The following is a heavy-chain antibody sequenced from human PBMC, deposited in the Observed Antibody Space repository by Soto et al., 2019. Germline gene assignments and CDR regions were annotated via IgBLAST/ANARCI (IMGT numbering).Heavy chain of an antibody. CDR1: GFTFDDYA. CDR2: ISWNSGSI. D-gene: IGHD5-18*01. Sequence: GGSLRLSCAASGFTFDDYAMHWVRQAPGKGLEWVSGISWNSGSIGYADSVKGRFTISRDNAKNSLYLQMNSLRAEDTALYYCAKVGRGYSLSEEASWGQGTLVTVSS. V-gene: IGHV3-9*01. CDR3: AKVGRGYSLSEEAS. J-gene: IGHJ4*02.